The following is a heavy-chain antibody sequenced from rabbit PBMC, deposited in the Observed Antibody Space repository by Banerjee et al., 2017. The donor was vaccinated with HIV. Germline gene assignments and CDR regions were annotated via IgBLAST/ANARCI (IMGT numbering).Heavy chain of an antibody. V-gene: IGHV1S40*01. CDR3: AREYWTSANGGYPYAMDL. Sequence: AKGRFTISKTSSTTVTLQMTSLTAADTATYFCAREYWTSANGGYPYAMDLWGPGTLVTVS. D-gene: IGHD6-1*01. J-gene: IGHJ6*01.